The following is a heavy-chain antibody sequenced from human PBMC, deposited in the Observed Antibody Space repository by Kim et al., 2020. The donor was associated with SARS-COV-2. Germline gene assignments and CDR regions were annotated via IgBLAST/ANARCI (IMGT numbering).Heavy chain of an antibody. Sequence: GGSLRLSCTTSGFTFTGYAMSWVRQAPVKGLEWVSSIDGSDGTTYYVDSVKGRFTISRDNSKNTLYLQMSTLRADDTAVYYCMKGGWGSIWDHWGQGTL. CDR2: IDGSDGTT. D-gene: IGHD2-21*01. V-gene: IGHV3-23*01. CDR1: GFTFTGYA. J-gene: IGHJ4*02. CDR3: MKGGWGSIWDH.